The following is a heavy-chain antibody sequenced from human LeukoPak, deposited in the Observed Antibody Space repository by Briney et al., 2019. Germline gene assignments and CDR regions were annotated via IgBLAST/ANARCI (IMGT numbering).Heavy chain of an antibody. CDR1: GYTFTDYY. Sequence: ASVKLSCKASGYTFTDYYMHWVRQAPGQGLEWMGWINPNSGGTNYAQKFQGRVTMTRDTSIITAYMELSRLRSDDTAVYYCARVDDSSGYPGGYWGQGTLVTVSS. J-gene: IGHJ4*02. D-gene: IGHD3-22*01. V-gene: IGHV1-2*02. CDR3: ARVDDSSGYPGGY. CDR2: INPNSGGT.